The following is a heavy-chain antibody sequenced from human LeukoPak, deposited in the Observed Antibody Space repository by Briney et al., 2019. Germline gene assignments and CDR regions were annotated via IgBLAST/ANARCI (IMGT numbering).Heavy chain of an antibody. CDR2: IKQDGSEK. J-gene: IGHJ4*02. CDR1: GFTFSSYW. CDR3: ARASIAAGPYYFDS. Sequence: GGSLRLSYAASGFTFSSYWMSWVRQAPGKGLKWVANIKQDGSEKYYVDSVKGRFTISRDNAKNSLYLQMNSLRAEDTAVYYCARASIAAGPYYFDSWGQGTLVTVSS. V-gene: IGHV3-7*01. D-gene: IGHD6-13*01.